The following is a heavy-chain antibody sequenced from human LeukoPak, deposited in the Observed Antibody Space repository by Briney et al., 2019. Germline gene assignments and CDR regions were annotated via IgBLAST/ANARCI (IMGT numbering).Heavy chain of an antibody. J-gene: IGHJ4*02. V-gene: IGHV3-48*03. CDR2: ISSSGSVI. D-gene: IGHD6-19*01. Sequence: PGRSLRLSCAGSGFTFSSYEINWVRQAPGKGLEWVSSISSSGSVIYYADSVKGRFTISRDNAKNSLYLQINSLRAEDTATYYCARAFSSGWFDYWGQGTLVTVSS. CDR1: GFTFSSYE. CDR3: ARAFSSGWFDY.